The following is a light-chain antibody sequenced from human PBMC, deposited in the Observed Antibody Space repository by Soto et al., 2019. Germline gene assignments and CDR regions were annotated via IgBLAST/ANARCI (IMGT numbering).Light chain of an antibody. V-gene: IGKV1-12*01. Sequence: DIQMTQSPSSVSASVGDRVTITCRASQGFRSWLAWYQQKPGKAPKLLIYAASILESGVPSRFSGSGSGIEFTLTISSLQPEDFATYYCQQTNNFQITFGQGTRLEIK. J-gene: IGKJ5*01. CDR1: QGFRSW. CDR2: AAS. CDR3: QQTNNFQIT.